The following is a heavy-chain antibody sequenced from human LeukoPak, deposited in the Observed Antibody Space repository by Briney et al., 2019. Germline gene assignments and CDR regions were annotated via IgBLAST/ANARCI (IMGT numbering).Heavy chain of an antibody. Sequence: SETLSLTCTVSGGSISSYYWSWIRQPPGKGLEWIGYIYYSGSTNYNPSLKSRVTISVDTYKNQFSLKLSSVTAADTAVYYCARDLRRDWNDGFDPWGQGTLVTVSS. J-gene: IGHJ5*02. CDR3: ARDLRRDWNDGFDP. CDR2: IYYSGST. D-gene: IGHD1-1*01. V-gene: IGHV4-59*01. CDR1: GGSISSYY.